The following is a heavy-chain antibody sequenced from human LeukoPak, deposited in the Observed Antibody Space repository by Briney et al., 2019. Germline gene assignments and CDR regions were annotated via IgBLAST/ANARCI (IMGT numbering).Heavy chain of an antibody. V-gene: IGHV1-2*02. CDR3: ARDGVVVVDY. CDR2: MNPNSGGT. D-gene: IGHD2-15*01. Sequence: ASVKVSCKASGYSFTGYHMHWVRQAPGQGLEWMGWMNPNSGGTNYAQKLQGRVTMTTDTSTSTAYMELRSLRSDDTAVYYCARDGVVVVDYWGQGTLVTVSS. J-gene: IGHJ4*02. CDR1: GYSFTGYH.